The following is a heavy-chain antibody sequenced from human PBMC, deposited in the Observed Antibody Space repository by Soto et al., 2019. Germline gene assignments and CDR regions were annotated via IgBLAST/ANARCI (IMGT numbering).Heavy chain of an antibody. V-gene: IGHV4-4*02. CDR2: IYHGGTT. D-gene: IGHD3-16*01. J-gene: IGHJ4*02. CDR1: GASIGSADW. CDR3: ARDFKAPNDAWAFDY. Sequence: QVQLQESGPGLVMSSGTLSLTCAVAGASIGSADWWNWVRQPPGKGLEWIGEIYHGGTTIYNPSLKSRVTISVDESKNHFSLKLTSVTAADTAVYYCARDFKAPNDAWAFDYWGQGTLVTVSS.